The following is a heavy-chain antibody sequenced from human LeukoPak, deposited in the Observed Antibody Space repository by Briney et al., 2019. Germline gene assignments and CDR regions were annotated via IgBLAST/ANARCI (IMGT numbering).Heavy chain of an antibody. CDR1: GFTFSDYY. D-gene: IGHD2-2*01. CDR2: MKTKTDGEIT. J-gene: IGHJ4*02. CDR3: TSHKYQLLQFDS. Sequence: GGSLRLSCAASGFTFSDYYMTWVRQAPGKGLEWVGLMKTKTDGEITDYAAPVKGRFTISRDDSKNTVYLQMRSLKIEDTGVYYCTSHKYQLLQFDSWGQGTLVTVSS. V-gene: IGHV3-15*01.